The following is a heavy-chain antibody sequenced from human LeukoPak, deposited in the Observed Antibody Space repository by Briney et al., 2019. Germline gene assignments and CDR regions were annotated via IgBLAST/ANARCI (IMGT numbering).Heavy chain of an antibody. Sequence: GGSLRLPCTASGFSFSSFWMSWVRQAPGKGLEWVANIKDDGSVKNHVDSLKGRFSISRDNARNSLYLQISSLRAEDTAVYYCAREVVATASAFDCWGQGTLVTVSS. CDR2: IKDDGSVK. D-gene: IGHD2-21*01. J-gene: IGHJ4*02. CDR1: GFSFSSFW. CDR3: AREVVATASAFDC. V-gene: IGHV3-7*03.